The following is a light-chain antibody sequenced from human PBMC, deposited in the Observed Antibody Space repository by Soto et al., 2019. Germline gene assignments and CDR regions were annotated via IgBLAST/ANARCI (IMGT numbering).Light chain of an antibody. CDR2: AAS. CDR1: QGISSY. CDR3: QQLYTLPFT. V-gene: IGKV1-9*01. Sequence: DIQLTQSPSFLSASEGDRVTITCRASQGISSYLAWYQQKPGKAPKLLMYAASTLQRGVPSRFSGSGSGTEFTLAISSLQPEDFAAYHCQQLYTLPFTFGQGTRLEIK. J-gene: IGKJ5*01.